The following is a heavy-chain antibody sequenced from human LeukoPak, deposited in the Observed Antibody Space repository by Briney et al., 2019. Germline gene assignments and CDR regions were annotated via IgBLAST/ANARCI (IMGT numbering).Heavy chain of an antibody. CDR1: GFTFSSYG. J-gene: IGHJ4*02. V-gene: IGHV3-30*03. D-gene: IGHD3-22*01. Sequence: GGSLRLSCAASGFTFSSYGMHWVRQAPGKGLGWVAVISYDGSNKYYADSVKGRFTISRDNSKNTLYLQMNSLRAEDTAVYYCAIAPYYYDSSGYYSSADFDYWGQGTLVTVSS. CDR3: AIAPYYYDSSGYYSSADFDY. CDR2: ISYDGSNK.